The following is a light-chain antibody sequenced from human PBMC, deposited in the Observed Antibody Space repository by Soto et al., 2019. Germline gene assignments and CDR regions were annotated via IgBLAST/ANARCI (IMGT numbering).Light chain of an antibody. CDR3: SSYASTTSRV. V-gene: IGLV2-14*03. CDR1: SSDVGGYNY. Sequence: QSVLTQPASVSGSPGQSITISCTGTSSDVGGYNYVSWYQQHPGKAPKLMIYYVSHRPSGVSNRFSGSKSGNTASLTISGLQAEDEADYYCSSYASTTSRVFGGGTKVTVL. J-gene: IGLJ2*01. CDR2: YVS.